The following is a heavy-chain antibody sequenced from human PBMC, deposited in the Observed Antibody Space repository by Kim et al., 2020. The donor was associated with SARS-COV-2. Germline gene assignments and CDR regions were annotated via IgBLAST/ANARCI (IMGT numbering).Heavy chain of an antibody. D-gene: IGHD2-2*02. V-gene: IGHV3-21*01. J-gene: IGHJ6*02. CDR2: ISSSSYI. Sequence: GGSLRLSCAASGFTFSSYSMNWVRQAPGKGLEWVSSISSSSYIYYADSVKGRFTISRDNAKNSLYLQMNSLRAEDTAVYYCARYCSSTSCYTTGYYYYGMDVWGQGTTVTVSS. CDR1: GFTFSSYS. CDR3: ARYCSSTSCYTTGYYYYGMDV.